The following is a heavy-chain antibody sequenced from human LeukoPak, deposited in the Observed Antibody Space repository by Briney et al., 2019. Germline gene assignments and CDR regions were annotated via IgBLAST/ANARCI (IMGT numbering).Heavy chain of an antibody. J-gene: IGHJ5*02. CDR2: ISYSGIT. CDR3: AGDIAAINIPGSRLDP. V-gene: IGHV4-59*08. D-gene: IGHD6-13*01. CDR1: GGSISNDF. Sequence: SETLSLTCTVSGGSISNDFWSWIRQPPRKGLEWIGYISYSGITNYNPSLKSRVTISVDTSKNQFSLRLRPVTAADTAVYFCAGDIAAINIPGSRLDPWGQGTLVTVSS.